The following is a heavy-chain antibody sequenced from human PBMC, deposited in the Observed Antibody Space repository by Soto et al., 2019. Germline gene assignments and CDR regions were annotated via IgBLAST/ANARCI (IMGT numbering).Heavy chain of an antibody. D-gene: IGHD4-4*01. CDR3: ARALGMSNRYYYGMDV. J-gene: IGHJ6*02. CDR2: IYYSGST. V-gene: IGHV4-59*01. Sequence: SETLSLTCAVSGVSINSYYWSWIRQPPGKGLEWIGYIYYSGSTNYNPSLKSRVTISVDRSQTQFSLKLSSVTAADTAVYYCARALGMSNRYYYGMDVWGQGTTVTVS. CDR1: GVSINSYY.